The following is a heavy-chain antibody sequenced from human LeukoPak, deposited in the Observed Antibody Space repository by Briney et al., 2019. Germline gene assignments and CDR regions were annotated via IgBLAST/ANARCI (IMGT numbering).Heavy chain of an antibody. CDR3: GVSVVIPAAFDH. CDR2: IKQDGSGK. Sequence: GGSLRLSCAPSGFIFSNYWMSWVRQAPGKGLEWVAMIKQDGSGKYYVGSVKGRFTISRDNAKNSLYLQMNSLRAEDTAVYYCGVSVVIPAAFDHWGQGTLVTVSS. CDR1: GFIFSNYW. D-gene: IGHD2-2*01. V-gene: IGHV3-7*01. J-gene: IGHJ4*02.